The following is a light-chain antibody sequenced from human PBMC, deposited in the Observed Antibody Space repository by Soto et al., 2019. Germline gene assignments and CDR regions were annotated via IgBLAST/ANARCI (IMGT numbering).Light chain of an antibody. CDR3: QQRSNWPPWT. V-gene: IGKV3-11*01. J-gene: IGKJ1*01. CDR2: DAS. CDR1: QRVSSY. Sequence: EIVMTQSPATLSVYPGDRVTLACRDSQRVSSYLAWYQQKPGQAPRLLIYDASNRATGIPARFSGSGSGTDFTLTISSLEPEDFAVYYCQQRSNWPPWTFGQGTRVDI.